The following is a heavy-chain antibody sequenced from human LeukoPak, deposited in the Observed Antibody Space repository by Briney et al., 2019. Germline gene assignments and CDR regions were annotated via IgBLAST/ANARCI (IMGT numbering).Heavy chain of an antibody. J-gene: IGHJ4*02. CDR1: GGSSSISSYY. V-gene: IGHV4-39*01. CDR2: IYYSGST. D-gene: IGHD2-2*01. CDR3: ARTHSTSNRGYFDY. Sequence: SETRSLTCTVAGGSSSISSYYWGWIRQPPGKGLEGIGSIYYSGSTYYNPSLKSRVTISVDTSKTQFSLKLSSVTAADTAVYYCARTHSTSNRGYFDYWGQGTLVTVSS.